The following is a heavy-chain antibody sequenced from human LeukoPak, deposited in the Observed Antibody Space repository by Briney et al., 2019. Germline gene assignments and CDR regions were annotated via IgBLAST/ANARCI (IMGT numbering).Heavy chain of an antibody. Sequence: GGSLRLSCAASGFTFSSYAMSWVRQAPGKGLEWVSAISGSGGSTYYADSVKGRFTISRDNSKNTLYLQMNSLRAEDTDVYYCAKGQHDYGDLWDYWGQGTLVTVSS. CDR2: ISGSGGST. V-gene: IGHV3-23*01. J-gene: IGHJ4*02. D-gene: IGHD4-17*01. CDR1: GFTFSSYA. CDR3: AKGQHDYGDLWDY.